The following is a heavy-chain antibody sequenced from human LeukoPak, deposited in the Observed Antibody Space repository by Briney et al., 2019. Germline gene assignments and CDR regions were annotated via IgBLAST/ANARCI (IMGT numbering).Heavy chain of an antibody. CDR2: IDSSSGYM. CDR1: GFTFSDYY. J-gene: IGHJ4*02. Sequence: GGSLRLSCAASGFTFSDYYMSWARQAPGKGLEWVSSIDSSSGYMFYADSVKGRFIISRDNAKNSLYLQMNSLRAEDTAVYYCLRGDRRDYWGQGTLVTVSS. CDR3: LRGDRRDY. V-gene: IGHV3-21*06.